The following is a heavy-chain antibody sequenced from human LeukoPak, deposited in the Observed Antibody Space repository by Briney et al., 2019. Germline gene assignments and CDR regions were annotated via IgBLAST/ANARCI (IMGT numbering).Heavy chain of an antibody. D-gene: IGHD3-3*01. V-gene: IGHV3-30*02. CDR1: GFTFSSYG. CDR2: IRYDGSNK. J-gene: IGHJ4*02. Sequence: AGGSLRLSCAASGFTFSSYGMHWVRQAPGKGLEWVAFIRYDGSNKYYADSVKGRFTISRDNSKNTLYLQMNSLRAEDTAVYYCAKEFFGAVIPGDWRQGTLVTDSS. CDR3: AKEFFGAVIPGD.